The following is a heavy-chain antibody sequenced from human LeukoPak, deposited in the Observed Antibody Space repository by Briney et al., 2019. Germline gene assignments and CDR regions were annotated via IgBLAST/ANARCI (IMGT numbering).Heavy chain of an antibody. CDR2: IYYSGST. V-gene: IGHV4-61*01. D-gene: IGHD5-18*01. J-gene: IGHJ4*02. CDR3: AREDTAMGIDY. CDR1: GGSVSSGSYY. Sequence: SETLSLTCTVSGGSVSSGSYYWSWIRQPPGKGLDWIGYIYYSGSTNYNLSLKSRVTISVDTSKNQFSLKLSSVTAADTAVYYCAREDTAMGIDYWGQGTLVTVSS.